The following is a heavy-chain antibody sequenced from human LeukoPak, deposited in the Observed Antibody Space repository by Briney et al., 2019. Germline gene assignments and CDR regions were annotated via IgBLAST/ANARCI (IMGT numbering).Heavy chain of an antibody. CDR3: ARGYDQLLLVAFDI. CDR1: GYTFTSYG. V-gene: IGHV1-18*04. D-gene: IGHD2-2*01. J-gene: IGHJ3*02. CDR2: ISAYNGIT. Sequence: ASVKVSCKASGYTFTSYGISWVRQAPGQGLEWMGWISAYNGITNYAQKLQGRVTVTTDTSTSTAYMELRSLRSDDTAVYYCARGYDQLLLVAFDIWGQGTMVTVSS.